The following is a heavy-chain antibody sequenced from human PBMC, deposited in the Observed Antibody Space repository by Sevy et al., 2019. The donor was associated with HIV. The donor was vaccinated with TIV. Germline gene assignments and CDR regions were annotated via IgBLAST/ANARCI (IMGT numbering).Heavy chain of an antibody. Sequence: GGSLRLSRAASGFTFSSFAMGWVRQAPGKRLEWVSSISGSGGSTYSADSVKGRFTMSRDNSKNTLYLQMSSLRAEDTAVYYCAKDRRCGGDDCFVDFDYWGQGTLVTVSS. CDR1: GFTFSSFA. V-gene: IGHV3-23*01. D-gene: IGHD2-21*01. CDR2: ISGSGGST. J-gene: IGHJ4*02. CDR3: AKDRRCGGDDCFVDFDY.